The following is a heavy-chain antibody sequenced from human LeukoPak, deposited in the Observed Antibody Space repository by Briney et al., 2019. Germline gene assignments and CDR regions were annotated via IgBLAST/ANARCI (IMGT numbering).Heavy chain of an antibody. Sequence: GGSLRLSCAASGFTFFTYSMNWVRQAPGMGLEWVSSISGDGRYIYYADSMKGRFTISRDNAKNSVFLHMNSLRVEDTAVYYCVGSSGWWGFDYWGQGTLVTVSS. CDR2: ISGDGRYI. CDR1: GFTFFTYS. D-gene: IGHD6-19*01. CDR3: VGSSGWWGFDY. J-gene: IGHJ4*02. V-gene: IGHV3-21*06.